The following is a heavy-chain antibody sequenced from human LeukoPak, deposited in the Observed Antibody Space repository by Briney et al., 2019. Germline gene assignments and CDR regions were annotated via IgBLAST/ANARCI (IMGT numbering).Heavy chain of an antibody. CDR2: INHSGST. D-gene: IGHD2-2*02. J-gene: IGHJ6*02. V-gene: IGHV4-34*01. Sequence: SETLSLTCAVYGGSFSGYYWSWIRQPPGKGLEWIGEINHSGSTNYNPSLKSRVTISVGTSKNQFSLKLSSVTAADTAVYYCARGGLYYYYYGMDVWGQGTTVTVSS. CDR1: GGSFSGYY. CDR3: ARGGLYYYYYGMDV.